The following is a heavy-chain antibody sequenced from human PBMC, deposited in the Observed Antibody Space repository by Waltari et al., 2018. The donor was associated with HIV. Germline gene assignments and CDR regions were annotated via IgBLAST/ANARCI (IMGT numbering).Heavy chain of an antibody. CDR2: IKQDGSEQ. Sequence: EVQLVESGGGLVQPGGSLRLSCAASGFTFSPYWMSWVRQAPGKGLEWVANIKQDGSEQYYVDSVKGRFTISRDNAKNSLYLQMNSLRADDTAVYYCARPQGGYSYGFNYWGQGTLVTVSS. J-gene: IGHJ4*02. D-gene: IGHD5-18*01. CDR1: GFTFSPYW. V-gene: IGHV3-7*01. CDR3: ARPQGGYSYGFNY.